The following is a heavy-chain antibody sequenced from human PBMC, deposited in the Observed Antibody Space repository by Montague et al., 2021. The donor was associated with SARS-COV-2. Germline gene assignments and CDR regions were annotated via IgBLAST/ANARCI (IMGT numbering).Heavy chain of an antibody. CDR2: ISYSGST. CDR1: GGSISSYY. CDR3: AGVKRGYYYGLGVSAHFDY. Sequence: SETLSLTCTVSGGSISSYYWSWIREPPGRGPQWIGYISYSGSTNHNPSLKSRVTISVDTSKNQFSLKLSSVTAADTAVYYCAGVKRGYYYGLGVSAHFDYWGQGTLVTVSS. J-gene: IGHJ4*02. V-gene: IGHV4-59*01. D-gene: IGHD3-10*01.